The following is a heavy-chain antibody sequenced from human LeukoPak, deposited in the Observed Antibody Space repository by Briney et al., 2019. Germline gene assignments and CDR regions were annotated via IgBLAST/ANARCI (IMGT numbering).Heavy chain of an antibody. D-gene: IGHD1-1*01. CDR1: GDSVSSNSAT. V-gene: IGHV6-1*01. Sequence: SQTLSLTCAISGDSVSSNSATWNWIRQSPSRGLEWLGRTYYRSEWYHDYAVSVKSRITINPDTSKNQFSLHLNSVTPEDTAAYYCARSTVSYFDYWVQGTLVTVSS. CDR3: ARSTVSYFDY. CDR2: TYYRSEWYH. J-gene: IGHJ4*02.